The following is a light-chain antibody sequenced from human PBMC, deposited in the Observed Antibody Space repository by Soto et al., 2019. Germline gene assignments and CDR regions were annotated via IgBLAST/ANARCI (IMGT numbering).Light chain of an antibody. CDR3: QQYCSSPRT. CDR2: VAS. Sequence: EIVLTQSPGTLSLSPGERATLSCRASQSVSSSYLAWYQQKPGQAPRLLIYVASSRATGIPDRFSGSGSVTDFTLTISRLEPEDFAVYYCQQYCSSPRTFGQGTKVEIK. CDR1: QSVSSSY. V-gene: IGKV3-20*01. J-gene: IGKJ1*01.